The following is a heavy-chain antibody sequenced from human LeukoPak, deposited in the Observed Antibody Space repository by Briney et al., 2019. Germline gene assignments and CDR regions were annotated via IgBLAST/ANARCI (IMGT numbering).Heavy chain of an antibody. D-gene: IGHD5-18*01. CDR2: IIPIFGTS. CDR3: ARGLGYSYGPFDY. J-gene: IGHJ4*02. Sequence: ASVKVSCKASGGTFSTYAISWVRQAPGQGLEWMGGIIPIFGTSNFAQKFQGRVTITAADESTSTAYMELSRLRSEDTAVYCCARGLGYSYGPFDYWGQGTLVTVSS. CDR1: GGTFSTYA. V-gene: IGHV1-69*13.